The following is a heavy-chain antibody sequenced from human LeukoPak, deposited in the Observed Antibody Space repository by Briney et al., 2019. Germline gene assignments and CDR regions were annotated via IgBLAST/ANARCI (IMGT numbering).Heavy chain of an antibody. D-gene: IGHD3-22*01. Sequence: GGSLRLSCAASGFTFSSYGMHWVRQAPGKGLEWVAVISYDGSNKYYADSVKGRFTISRDNSKNTLYLQMNSLRAEDTAVYYCAKDPYYYDSSGYYYVWGQGTLVTVSS. CDR2: ISYDGSNK. CDR1: GFTFSSYG. V-gene: IGHV3-30*18. CDR3: AKDPYYYDSSGYYYV. J-gene: IGHJ4*02.